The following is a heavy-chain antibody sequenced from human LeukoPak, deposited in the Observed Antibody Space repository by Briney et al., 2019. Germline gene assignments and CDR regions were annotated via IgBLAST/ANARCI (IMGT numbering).Heavy chain of an antibody. D-gene: IGHD3-10*01. CDR3: VLDTPGFGGDYFVY. CDR1: GFTFSSYS. CDR2: IRHDGINK. Sequence: GGSLRLSCAASGFTFSSYSMNWVRQAPGKGLEWVAFIRHDGINKFYADSLKGRFTVSRDNSQNTLYLQVSSLRAEDTAVYYCVLDTPGFGGDYFVYWGQGTLVTVSS. V-gene: IGHV3-30*02. J-gene: IGHJ4*02.